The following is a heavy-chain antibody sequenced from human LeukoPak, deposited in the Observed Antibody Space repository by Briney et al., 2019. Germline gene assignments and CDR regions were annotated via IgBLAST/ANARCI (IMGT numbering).Heavy chain of an antibody. J-gene: IGHJ3*02. CDR3: AKLGAVAGTDDAFDI. V-gene: IGHV3-21*01. D-gene: IGHD6-19*01. Sequence: GGSLRLSCAASGFTFSSYSMNWVRQAPGKGLEWVSSISSSSSYIYYSDSVKGRFTISRDNSKNTLYLQMNSLRAEDTAVYYCAKLGAVAGTDDAFDIWGQGTMVTVSS. CDR1: GFTFSSYS. CDR2: ISSSSSYI.